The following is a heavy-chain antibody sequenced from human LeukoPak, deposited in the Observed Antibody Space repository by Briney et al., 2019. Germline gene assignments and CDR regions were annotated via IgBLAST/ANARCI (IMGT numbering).Heavy chain of an antibody. V-gene: IGHV4-61*02. J-gene: IGHJ1*01. CDR1: GASISNCNYY. D-gene: IGHD5-24*01. Sequence: SHTLFLTCTVSGASISNCNYYWSWIRQPAGRRLEWIGSFYTPGRTDCHTSLMSRVSISLDTCKNQFSLRLNSVTAADTAGYYCARDGPSIQFQLGGQGTRVTVSS. CDR3: ARDGPSIQFQL. CDR2: FYTPGRT.